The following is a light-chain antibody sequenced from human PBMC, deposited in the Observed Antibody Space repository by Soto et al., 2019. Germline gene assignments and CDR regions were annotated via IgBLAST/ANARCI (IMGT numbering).Light chain of an antibody. Sequence: EIVLTQSPATLSLSPGERATLSCRASQSVSSYLVWYQQKPGQAPRLLIYDASTRATGIPGRFSGSGSGTDFTLPISSPEPQDVALYFCQQRSDWPLTFGGGTRVEIK. CDR1: QSVSSY. CDR2: DAS. J-gene: IGKJ4*01. V-gene: IGKV3-11*01. CDR3: QQRSDWPLT.